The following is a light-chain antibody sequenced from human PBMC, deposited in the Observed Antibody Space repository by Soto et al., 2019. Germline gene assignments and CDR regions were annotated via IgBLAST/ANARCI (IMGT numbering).Light chain of an antibody. J-gene: IGLJ3*02. CDR3: SSYTTAYNQP. V-gene: IGLV2-14*01. CDR2: EVT. CDR1: RNDVGYYNY. Sequence: QSALSQPASVSGSPGQSITISCTGTRNDVGYYNYVSWYQQHPGQAPKLMISEVTTRPSGVSDRFSGSKSGNTASLTISRLQAEDEAHYSCSSYTTAYNQPFGGGTKATVL.